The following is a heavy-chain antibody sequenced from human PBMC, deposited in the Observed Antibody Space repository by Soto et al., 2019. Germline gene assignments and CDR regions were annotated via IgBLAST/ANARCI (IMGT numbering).Heavy chain of an antibody. V-gene: IGHV3-30*18. CDR1: GFPFSRFG. CDR2: ISDDGSQK. D-gene: IGHD3-10*01. CDR3: AKAGASGSFAYYGMDV. J-gene: IGHJ6*02. Sequence: ESGGGVVQPGQSLRLSCTASGFPFSRFGMHWVRQAPGKGLEWLSVISDDGSQKYYGDSVKGRFTISRDNSKSTLYLQMNSLNAEDTAVYWCAKAGASGSFAYYGMDVWGQGTTVTVSS.